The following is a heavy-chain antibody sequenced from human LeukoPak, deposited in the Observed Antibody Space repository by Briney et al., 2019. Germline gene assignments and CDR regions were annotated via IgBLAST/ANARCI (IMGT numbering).Heavy chain of an antibody. J-gene: IGHJ4*02. CDR1: GFTFSSYG. Sequence: GGSLRLSCAASGFTFSSYGMHWVRQAPGKGLEWVAVIWYDGSNKYYADSVKGRFTISRDNSKNTLYLQMNSLRAEDTAVYYCARDGYDSSASAAHWGQGTLVTVSS. CDR2: IWYDGSNK. CDR3: ARDGYDSSASAAH. V-gene: IGHV3-33*01. D-gene: IGHD3-22*01.